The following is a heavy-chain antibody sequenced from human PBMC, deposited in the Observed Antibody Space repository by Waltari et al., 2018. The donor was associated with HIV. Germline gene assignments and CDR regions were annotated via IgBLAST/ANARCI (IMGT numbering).Heavy chain of an antibody. CDR2: ITPVNGNT. V-gene: IGHV1-3*01. D-gene: IGHD6-19*01. CDR3: ARDNGAQWLIDN. Sequence: QVQLVQSGAEVKKPGASVEISCKASGSHFVPYALHWLRQAPGQRLEWMGWITPVNGNTKYAQNCQGRLTITRDTSASTVYMDLSSLRSEDTAVYYCARDNGAQWLIDNWGQGTLVTVSS. CDR1: GSHFVPYA. J-gene: IGHJ4*02.